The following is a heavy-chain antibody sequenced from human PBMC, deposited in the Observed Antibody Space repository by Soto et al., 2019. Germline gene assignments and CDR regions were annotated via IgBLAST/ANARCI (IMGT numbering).Heavy chain of an antibody. D-gene: IGHD1-1*01. V-gene: IGHV1-18*01. CDR2: ISAHNVNT. J-gene: IGHJ4*02. Sequence: QVHLVQSGAEVKKPGASVKVSCKASGYTFTSYGITWVRQAPGQGLEWMGWISAHNVNTVYAQKRQGRVIVTRDTATSTAYMERRSMMSDDTAVYYGARGRYGDYWGQGALVTVSS. CDR3: ARGRYGDY. CDR1: GYTFTSYG.